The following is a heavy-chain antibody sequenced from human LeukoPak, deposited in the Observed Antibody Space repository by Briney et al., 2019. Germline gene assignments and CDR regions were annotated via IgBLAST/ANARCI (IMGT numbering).Heavy chain of an antibody. D-gene: IGHD3-3*01. CDR2: ISSSGSTI. CDR3: VRGSLASGVVVYYYYYLDV. Sequence: GGSLRLSCAASGFTFSDYYMSWIRQAPGKGLEWVSYISSSGSTIYYADSVKGRFTISRDNAKNSLYLQLNSLRAEDTAVYYCVRGSLASGVVVYYYYYLDVWGKGTTVTVSS. V-gene: IGHV3-11*04. J-gene: IGHJ6*03. CDR1: GFTFSDYY.